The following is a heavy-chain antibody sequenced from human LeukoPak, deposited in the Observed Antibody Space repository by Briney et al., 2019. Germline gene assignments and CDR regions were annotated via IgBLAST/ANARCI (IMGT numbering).Heavy chain of an antibody. CDR1: GYTFTSYA. CDR3: ARERGRTGYSSSWYEDGMDV. CDR2: INTNTGNP. Sequence: GASVKVSCKASGYTFTSYAMNWVRQAPGQGLEWMGWINTNTGNPTYAQGFTGRFVFSLDTSVSTAYLQISSLKAEDTAVYYCARERGRTGYSSSWYEDGMDVWGQGTTVTVSS. D-gene: IGHD6-13*01. V-gene: IGHV7-4-1*02. J-gene: IGHJ6*02.